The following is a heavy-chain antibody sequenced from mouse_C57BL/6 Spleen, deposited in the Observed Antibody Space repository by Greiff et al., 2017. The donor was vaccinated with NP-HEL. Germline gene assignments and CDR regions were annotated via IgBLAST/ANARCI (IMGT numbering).Heavy chain of an antibody. CDR1: GYAFSSSW. Sequence: VQLQQSGPELVKPGASVKISCKASGYAFSSSWMNWVKQRPGKGLEWIGRIYPGDGDTNYNGKFKGKATLTADKSSSTAYMQLSSLTSEDSAVYFCARFYDYDRDFAYWGQGTLVTVSA. J-gene: IGHJ3*01. V-gene: IGHV1-82*01. D-gene: IGHD2-4*01. CDR3: ARFYDYDRDFAY. CDR2: IYPGDGDT.